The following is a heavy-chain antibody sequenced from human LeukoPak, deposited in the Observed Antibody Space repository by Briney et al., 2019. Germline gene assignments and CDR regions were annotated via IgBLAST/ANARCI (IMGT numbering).Heavy chain of an antibody. J-gene: IGHJ4*02. D-gene: IGHD3-9*01. V-gene: IGHV3-21*01. CDR1: GFTFSSDS. CDR3: ARSYYDILTGYKEYYFDY. Sequence: GGSLRLSCAASGFTFSSDSMKSVRQGPGKRLEWVSSISSRSSYIYYADSVKGPFTISRDNAKNSLYLQMNSLAAEDTAVYYCARSYYDILTGYKEYYFDYWGQGTLVTVSS. CDR2: ISSRSSYI.